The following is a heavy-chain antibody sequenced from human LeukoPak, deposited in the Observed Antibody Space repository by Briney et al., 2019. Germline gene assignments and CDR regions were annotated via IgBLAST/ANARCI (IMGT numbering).Heavy chain of an antibody. CDR1: GFTFSNHA. Sequence: GGSLRLSCAASGFTFSNHAMSWVRQTPGKGVQWVSVISGSGRTTEYADSVKGRFTISRDNSKNTLYLQMNSLRAEDTAVYYCAKRQGHYYDSSGYYYEAIDYWGQGTLVTVSS. V-gene: IGHV3-23*01. D-gene: IGHD3-22*01. J-gene: IGHJ4*02. CDR2: ISGSGRTT. CDR3: AKRQGHYYDSSGYYYEAIDY.